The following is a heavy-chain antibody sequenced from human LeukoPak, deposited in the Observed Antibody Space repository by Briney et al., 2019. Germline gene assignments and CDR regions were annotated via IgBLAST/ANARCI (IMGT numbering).Heavy chain of an antibody. Sequence: PGASVKVSCKASGYTFTGYYMHWVRQAPGQGLEWMGWINPNSGSTNYSQKFHGRVTMTRDTSISTADMELSRLRADDTAVYYCARERFQAGTNAFDIWGQGTMVTVSS. CDR1: GYTFTGYY. CDR3: ARERFQAGTNAFDI. CDR2: INPNSGST. D-gene: IGHD1-7*01. J-gene: IGHJ3*02. V-gene: IGHV1-2*02.